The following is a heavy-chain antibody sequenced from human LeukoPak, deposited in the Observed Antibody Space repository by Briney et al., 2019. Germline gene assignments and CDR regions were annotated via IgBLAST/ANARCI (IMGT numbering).Heavy chain of an antibody. D-gene: IGHD6-13*01. V-gene: IGHV2-5*02. CDR3: AHLSKYSSTWSH. CDR2: IYWDDDK. Sequence: SGPTLVNPTQTLTLTCTFSGFSLSTRGVGVGWIRQPTGKALEWLALIYWDDDKRYRPSLKSRVTITKDTSKNQVVLTMTNMDPVDTATYYCAHLSKYSSTWSHWGQGTLVTVSS. J-gene: IGHJ4*02. CDR1: GFSLSTRGVG.